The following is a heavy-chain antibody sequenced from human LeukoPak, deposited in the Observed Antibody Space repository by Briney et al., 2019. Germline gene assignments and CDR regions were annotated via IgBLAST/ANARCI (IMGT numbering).Heavy chain of an antibody. V-gene: IGHV4-61*02. CDR2: IYTSGST. Sequence: SETLSLTCTVSGGSISSGSYYWSWIQQPAGKGLEWIGRIYTSGSTNYNPSLKSRVTISVDTSKNQFSLKLSSVTAADTAVYYCARDSRYSSSSSYWGQGTLVTVSS. D-gene: IGHD6-6*01. J-gene: IGHJ4*02. CDR3: ARDSRYSSSSSY. CDR1: GGSISSGSYY.